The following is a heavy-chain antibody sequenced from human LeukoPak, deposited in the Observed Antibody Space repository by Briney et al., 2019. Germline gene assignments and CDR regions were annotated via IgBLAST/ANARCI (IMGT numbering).Heavy chain of an antibody. D-gene: IGHD6-13*01. V-gene: IGHV3-21*06. Sequence: GGSLRLSCAASGFTFSSSTMNWVSQAPGKGLEWVSSISGGSIYIYYADSVKGRFTISRDNGKNSLYMQMNSLRAEDTAVYYCASGKTAQLDNYYYYMDVWGKGTTVTISS. CDR1: GFTFSSST. J-gene: IGHJ6*03. CDR3: ASGKTAQLDNYYYYMDV. CDR2: ISGGSIYI.